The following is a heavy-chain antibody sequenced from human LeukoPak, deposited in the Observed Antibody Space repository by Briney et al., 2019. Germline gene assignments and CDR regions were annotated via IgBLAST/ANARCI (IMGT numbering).Heavy chain of an antibody. CDR2: IKQDGSDK. J-gene: IGHJ3*02. V-gene: IGHV3-7*01. CDR3: AKGRGYIVVVPAAMTFDI. Sequence: GGSLRLSCAASGFTFTKYWMTWVRQAPGKGLEWVGNIKQDGSDKNYMDSVKGRFTISRDNSKNTLYLQMNSLRAEDTAVYYCAKGRGYIVVVPAAMTFDIWGQGTMVTVSS. CDR1: GFTFTKYW. D-gene: IGHD2-2*01.